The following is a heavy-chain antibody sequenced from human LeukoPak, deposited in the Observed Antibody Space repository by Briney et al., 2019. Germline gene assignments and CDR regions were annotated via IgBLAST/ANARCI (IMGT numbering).Heavy chain of an antibody. D-gene: IGHD3-3*01. CDR3: ARDSLYYDFWSGPDYYYYGMDV. V-gene: IGHV1-69*06. J-gene: IGHJ6*02. CDR1: GGTFTSYA. CDR2: IIPIFGTA. Sequence: SVKLSCKASGGTFTSYAISWVRQSPGQGLEWMGGIIPIFGTANYAQKFHGRVTITADKSTSTAYMELSSLRSEDTAVYYCARDSLYYDFWSGPDYYYYGMDVWGQGTTVTVSS.